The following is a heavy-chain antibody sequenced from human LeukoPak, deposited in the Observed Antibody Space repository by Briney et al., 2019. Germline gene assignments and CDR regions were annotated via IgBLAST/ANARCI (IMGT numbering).Heavy chain of an antibody. V-gene: IGHV4-34*01. D-gene: IGHD1-26*01. CDR3: ARGGSYWYYYGMDV. CDR2: VYYSGGT. Sequence: SETLSLTCAVYGGSFSGYYWGWIRQPPGKGLEWVGNVYYSGGTYYNPSLKSRVTISVDTSKNQFSLKLSSVTAADTAVYYCARGGSYWYYYGMDVWGQGTTVTVSS. J-gene: IGHJ6*02. CDR1: GGSFSGYY.